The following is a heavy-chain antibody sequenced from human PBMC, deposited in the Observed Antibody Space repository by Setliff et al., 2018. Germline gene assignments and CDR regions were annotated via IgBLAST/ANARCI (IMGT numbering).Heavy chain of an antibody. CDR1: GYTFTSYA. CDR2: INTNTGNP. CDR3: ASARPHFGVVIRSPPDY. Sequence: GASVKVSCKASGYTFTSYAMNWVGQAPGQGLEWMGWINTNTGNPTYAQGFTGRFVFSLDTSVSTAYLQISSLKAEDTAVYYCASARPHFGVVIRSPPDYWGQGTLVTVSS. J-gene: IGHJ4*02. D-gene: IGHD3-3*01. V-gene: IGHV7-4-1*02.